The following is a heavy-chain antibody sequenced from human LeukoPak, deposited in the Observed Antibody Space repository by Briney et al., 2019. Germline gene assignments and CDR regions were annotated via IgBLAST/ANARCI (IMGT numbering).Heavy chain of an antibody. CDR3: ARGARGYYDILSGYYVAFDI. V-gene: IGHV1-18*01. CDR1: GYTFTSYA. D-gene: IGHD3-9*01. J-gene: IGHJ3*02. CDR2: ISAYDGNT. Sequence: GASVKVSCKASGYTFTSYAMHWVRQAPGQGLEWMGWISAYDGNTNYAQKLQGRVTMTTDTSTSTAYMELRSLRSDDTAVYYCARGARGYYDILSGYYVAFDIWGQGTMVTVSS.